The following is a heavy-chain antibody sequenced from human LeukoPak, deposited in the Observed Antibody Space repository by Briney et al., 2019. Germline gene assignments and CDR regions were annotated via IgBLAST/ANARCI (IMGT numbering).Heavy chain of an antibody. Sequence: ASVKVSCKASGYTFTGYYMHWVRQAPGQGLEWMGWINPNSGGTNYAQKFQGRVTMTRDTSISTAYMELSRLRSDDTAVYYCARVRWYYDSINAIDYWGQGTLVTVSS. D-gene: IGHD3-22*01. V-gene: IGHV1-2*02. CDR1: GYTFTGYY. CDR3: ARVRWYYDSINAIDY. J-gene: IGHJ4*02. CDR2: INPNSGGT.